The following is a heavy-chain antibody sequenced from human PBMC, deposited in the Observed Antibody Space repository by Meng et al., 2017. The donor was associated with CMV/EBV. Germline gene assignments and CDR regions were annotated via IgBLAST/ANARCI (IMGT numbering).Heavy chain of an antibody. D-gene: IGHD1-26*01. V-gene: IGHV4-39*01. J-gene: IGHJ4*02. Sequence: QLQLQESGPGLVKPSETLSLTCTVSGCSISSSSYYWGWIRQPPGKGLEWIGSIYYSGSTYYNPSLKSRVTISVDTSKNQFSLKLSSVTAADTAVYYCARYSGSYYSYWGQGTLVTVSS. CDR1: GCSISSSSYY. CDR2: IYYSGST. CDR3: ARYSGSYYSY.